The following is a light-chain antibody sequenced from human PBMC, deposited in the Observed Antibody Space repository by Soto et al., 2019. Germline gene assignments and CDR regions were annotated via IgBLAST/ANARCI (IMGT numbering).Light chain of an antibody. CDR2: PAS. V-gene: IGKV1-39*01. CDR3: QHSYSTPHT. Sequence: DIQMTQSPSSLSASVGDRVTITCRASQSISSYLNWYQQKPGKAPKLLIYPASSLQSGVPSRFSGRGSVTHFTLTISSQQPEDFATYYCQHSYSTPHTFGQGTKLEIK. CDR1: QSISSY. J-gene: IGKJ2*01.